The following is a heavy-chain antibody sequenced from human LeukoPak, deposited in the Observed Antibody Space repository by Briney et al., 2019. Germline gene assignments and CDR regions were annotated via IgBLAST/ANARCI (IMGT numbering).Heavy chain of an antibody. CDR1: GFTVSSNY. CDR2: IYSGGST. CDR3: ARGNFIFRFFDY. Sequence: GGPLRLSCAASGFTVSSNYMSWVRQAPGKGLEWVSVIYSGGSTYYADSVKGRFTISRDNSKNTLYLQMNSLRAEDTAVYYCARGNFIFRFFDYWGQGTLVTVSS. V-gene: IGHV3-53*01. J-gene: IGHJ4*02. D-gene: IGHD3-3*02.